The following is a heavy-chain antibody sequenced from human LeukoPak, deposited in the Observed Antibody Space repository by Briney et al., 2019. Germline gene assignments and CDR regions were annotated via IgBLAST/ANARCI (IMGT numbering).Heavy chain of an antibody. V-gene: IGHV4-39*01. CDR2: IYYSGTT. J-gene: IGHJ4*02. Sequence: SETLSLTCTVSGGSLSSSSYYWGWIRQPPGKGLGWIGSIYYSGTTYYNPSLKSRVTISVDTSKNQFSLKLTSVTAADTAVYYCARYTSAYYYDFDYWGQGTLVTVSS. D-gene: IGHD3-22*01. CDR3: ARYTSAYYYDFDY. CDR1: GGSLSSSSYY.